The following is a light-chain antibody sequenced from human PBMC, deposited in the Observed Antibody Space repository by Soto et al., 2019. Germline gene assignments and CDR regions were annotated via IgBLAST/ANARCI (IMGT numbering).Light chain of an antibody. V-gene: IGKV1-9*01. CDR2: AAS. CDR3: QQLNSYLFT. CDR1: QGISSY. J-gene: IGKJ3*01. Sequence: IQLTQSPSFLSASVGDRVTITCRASQGISSYLAWYQQKPGKAPKLLIYAASTLQSGVPSRFSGSGSGTEFTLTISSLQHEDFATYYCQQLNSYLFTFGPGTKVDIK.